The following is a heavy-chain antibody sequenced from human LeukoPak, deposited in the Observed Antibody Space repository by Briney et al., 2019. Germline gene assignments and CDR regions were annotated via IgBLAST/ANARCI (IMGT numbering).Heavy chain of an antibody. CDR1: GYTFTGYY. CDR3: ARALPHVRSGYYYYYMDV. D-gene: IGHD6-25*01. J-gene: IGHJ6*03. Sequence: ASVKVSCKASGYTFTGYYMHWVRQAPGQGLEWMGIINPSGGSTGYAQKFQGRVTMTRDTSTSTVYMELHSLRSDDTAVYHCARALPHVRSGYYYYYMDVWGKGTTVTISS. V-gene: IGHV1-46*01. CDR2: INPSGGST.